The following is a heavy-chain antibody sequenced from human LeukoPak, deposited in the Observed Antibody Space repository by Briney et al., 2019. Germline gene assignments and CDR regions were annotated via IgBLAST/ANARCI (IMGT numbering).Heavy chain of an antibody. V-gene: IGHV3-33*06. CDR2: IWYDGSNK. Sequence: GGSLRLSCAASGFTFSSYGMHWVRQAPGKGLEWVAVIWYDGSNKYYADSVKGRFTISRDNSKNTLYLQMNSLRAEDTAAYYCAKDRHIVVVPAAIRRGYYMDVWGKGTTVTVSS. CDR1: GFTFSSYG. CDR3: AKDRHIVVVPAAIRRGYYMDV. J-gene: IGHJ6*03. D-gene: IGHD2-2*01.